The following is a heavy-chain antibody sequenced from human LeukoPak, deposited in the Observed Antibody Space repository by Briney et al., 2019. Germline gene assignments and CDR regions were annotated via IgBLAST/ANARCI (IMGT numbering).Heavy chain of an antibody. CDR2: IIPIFGTA. Sequence: SVKVSCKASGYTFTSYGISWVRQAPGQGLEWMGGIIPIFGTANYAQKFQGRVTITADESTSTAYMELSSLRSEDTAVYYCVSSGSPFDYWGQGTLVTVSS. D-gene: IGHD3-10*01. CDR1: GYTFTSYG. V-gene: IGHV1-69*13. CDR3: VSSGSPFDY. J-gene: IGHJ4*02.